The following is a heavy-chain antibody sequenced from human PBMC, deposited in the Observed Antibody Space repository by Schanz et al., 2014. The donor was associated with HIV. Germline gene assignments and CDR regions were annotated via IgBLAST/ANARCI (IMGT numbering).Heavy chain of an antibody. D-gene: IGHD1-26*01. CDR2: ISWNGGYK. V-gene: IGHV3-9*01. CDR1: GFIFRTHG. J-gene: IGHJ6*02. Sequence: EVQLLESGGGLVQPGGSLRLSCAASGFIFRTHGMHWVRQAPGKGLEWVSGISWNGGYKGYADSMKGRFTISRDNAKNSLHLQMNSLRAEDTALYYCAKDIGRDVGYGLDVWGQGTTVTVSS. CDR3: AKDIGRDVGYGLDV.